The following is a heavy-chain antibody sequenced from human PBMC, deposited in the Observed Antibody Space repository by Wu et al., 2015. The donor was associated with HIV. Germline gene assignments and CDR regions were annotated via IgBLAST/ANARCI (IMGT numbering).Heavy chain of an antibody. J-gene: IGHJ3*02. CDR1: GGTFRNYG. V-gene: IGHV1-69*12. Sequence: QVQLVQSGAEVKKPGSSVRVSCKASGGTFRNYGISWVRQAPGQGPEWMGGIIPIFGTANYAQKFQGRVTITADESTSTAYMELSSLRSEDTAVYYCARPYYYDNPGAFDIWGQGTMVTISS. CDR2: IIPIFGTA. CDR3: ARPYYYDNPGAFDI. D-gene: IGHD3-22*01.